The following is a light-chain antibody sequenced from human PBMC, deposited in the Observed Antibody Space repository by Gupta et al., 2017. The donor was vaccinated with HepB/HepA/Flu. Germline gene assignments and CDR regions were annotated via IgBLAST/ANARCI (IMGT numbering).Light chain of an antibody. CDR2: DVS. J-gene: IGLJ2*01. CDR1: SSDVGGYNY. Sequence: QSALTQPASVSGSPGQSITISCTGTSSDVGGYNYVSWYQQHPGKAPKLMIYDVSNRPSGVSNRFSGSKSGNTASLTISGLQAEDEXDYYCSSYTSSSTLVVFGGGTKLTVL. CDR3: SSYTSSSTLVV. V-gene: IGLV2-14*03.